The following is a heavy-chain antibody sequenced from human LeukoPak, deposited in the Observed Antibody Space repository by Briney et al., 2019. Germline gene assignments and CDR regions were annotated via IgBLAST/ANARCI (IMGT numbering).Heavy chain of an antibody. V-gene: IGHV1-18*01. J-gene: IGHJ5*01. Sequence: ASVKVTCKASGYTFTSYGISWVRQAPGQGLEWMGWISAYNGNTDYAQKLQGRVTMTTDTSTSTAYMELRSLRSDDTAVYYCARDSMIVVAKGWFDSWGQGTLVTVSS. CDR2: ISAYNGNT. CDR3: ARDSMIVVAKGWFDS. D-gene: IGHD3-22*01. CDR1: GYTFTSYG.